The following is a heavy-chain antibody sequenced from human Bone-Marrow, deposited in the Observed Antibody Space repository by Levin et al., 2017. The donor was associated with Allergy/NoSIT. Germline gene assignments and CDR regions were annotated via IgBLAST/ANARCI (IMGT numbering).Heavy chain of an antibody. D-gene: IGHD2-21*02. V-gene: IGHV1-69*01. CDR2: IIPIFGTT. CDR1: GGTFSTFP. CDR3: ATRGDCGGDCAMYYFDY. Sequence: KISCKASGGTFSTFPISWVRLAPGQGLEWMGGIIPIFGTTDYAERFQDRVSITADESTSTAYMELSRLTSDDAAVYYCATRGDCGGDCAMYYFDYWGQGTVVTVSS. J-gene: IGHJ4*02.